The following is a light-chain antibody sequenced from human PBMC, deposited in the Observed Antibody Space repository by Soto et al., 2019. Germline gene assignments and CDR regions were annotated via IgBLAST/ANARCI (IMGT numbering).Light chain of an antibody. J-gene: IGKJ5*01. CDR1: QGIDSS. Sequence: ILLTQSPSSLSASVGDRVTIAFRASQGIDSSFAWYQQKPGKAPKLLIYAASSLQSGVPSRFSGSGSGTDFTLTISSLQPEDFATYYCQQLHDYPITFGQGTRLEI. V-gene: IGKV1-9*01. CDR3: QQLHDYPIT. CDR2: AAS.